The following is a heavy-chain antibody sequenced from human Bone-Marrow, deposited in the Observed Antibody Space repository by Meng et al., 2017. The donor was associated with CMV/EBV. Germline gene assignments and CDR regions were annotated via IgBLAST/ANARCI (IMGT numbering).Heavy chain of an antibody. Sequence: GESLKISCAASGFNFNVYEMNWVRQAPGKGLEWVSSISGSSAYIYYAGSVKARFTISRDNAKNSLSLQMNSLRAEDTAVYYCARAVVVTDRSPLRYFDLWGHGNLVTVSS. CDR3: ARAVVVTDRSPLRYFDL. V-gene: IGHV3-21*01. D-gene: IGHD2-21*02. CDR1: GFNFNVYE. J-gene: IGHJ2*01. CDR2: ISGSSAYI.